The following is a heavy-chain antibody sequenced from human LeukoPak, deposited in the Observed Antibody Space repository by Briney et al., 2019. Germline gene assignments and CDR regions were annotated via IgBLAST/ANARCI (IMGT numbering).Heavy chain of an antibody. D-gene: IGHD3-10*01. CDR2: INHSGST. CDR1: GGSFSGCY. V-gene: IGHV4-34*01. Sequence: SETLSLTCAVYGGSFSGCYWSWIRQPPGKGLEWIGEINHSGSTNYNPSLKSRVTISVDTSKNQFSLKLSSVTAADTAVYYCARHRSRLYYYGSGSYYSFDYWGQGTLVTVSS. J-gene: IGHJ4*02. CDR3: ARHRSRLYYYGSGSYYSFDY.